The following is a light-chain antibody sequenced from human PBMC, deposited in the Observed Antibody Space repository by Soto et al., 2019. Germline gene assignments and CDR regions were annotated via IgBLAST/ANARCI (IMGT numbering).Light chain of an antibody. CDR1: SSNIGSNT. CDR2: SNN. J-gene: IGLJ1*01. V-gene: IGLV1-44*01. CDR3: AAWDDSSYV. Sequence: QSVLTQPPSASGTPGQRVTISCSGSSSNIGSNTVNWYQQLPGTAPKLLIYSNNQRPSGVPDRFSGSKSGTSASLAISGLLSEDEADYYCAAWDDSSYVFGPGTKLTVL.